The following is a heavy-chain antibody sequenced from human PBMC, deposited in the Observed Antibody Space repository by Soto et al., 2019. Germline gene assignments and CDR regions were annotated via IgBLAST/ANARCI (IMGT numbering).Heavy chain of an antibody. Sequence: GGSLRLSCAASGFTFSSYAMSWVRQAPGKGLEWVSAISGSGGSTYYASSVKGRFTISRDNSKNTLYLQMNSLRAEDTAVYYCAKALPPVGYCSGGSCYSDAFDIWGQGTMVTVSS. D-gene: IGHD2-15*01. CDR3: AKALPPVGYCSGGSCYSDAFDI. CDR1: GFTFSSYA. J-gene: IGHJ3*02. V-gene: IGHV3-23*01. CDR2: ISGSGGST.